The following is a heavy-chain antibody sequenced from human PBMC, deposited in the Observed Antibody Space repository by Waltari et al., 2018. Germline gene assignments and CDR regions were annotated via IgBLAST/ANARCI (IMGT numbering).Heavy chain of an antibody. J-gene: IGHJ4*02. CDR1: GFPFSGSA. V-gene: IGHV3-73*01. CDR3: TRQGDY. CDR2: IRSKANSYAT. Sequence: EVQLVDSGGGLVQPGGSLKLSCAASGFPFSGSAMHWVRQASGKGLEWVGRIRSKANSYATAYAASVKGRFTISRDDSKNTTYLQMNSLKTEDTAVYYCTRQGDYWGQGTLVTVSS.